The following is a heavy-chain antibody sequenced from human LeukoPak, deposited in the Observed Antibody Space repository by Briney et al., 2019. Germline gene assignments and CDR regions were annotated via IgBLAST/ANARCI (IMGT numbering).Heavy chain of an antibody. CDR2: ISGSGGST. CDR3: AKESVWGSYRSFDY. V-gene: IGHV3-23*01. CDR1: GFTFSSYA. D-gene: IGHD3-16*02. Sequence: GGSLRLSCAASGFTFSSYAMSWVRQAPGKGLEWVEVISGSGGSTYYADSVKGRFTISRDNSKNTLYLQMNSLRAEDTALYYCAKESVWGSYRSFDYWGQGTLVTVSS. J-gene: IGHJ4*02.